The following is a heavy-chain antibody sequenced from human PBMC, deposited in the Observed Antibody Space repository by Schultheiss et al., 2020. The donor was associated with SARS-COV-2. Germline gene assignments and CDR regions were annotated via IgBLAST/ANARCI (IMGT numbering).Heavy chain of an antibody. CDR2: IYYSGST. CDR3: ARERLASEAFDI. V-gene: IGHV4-61*08. CDR1: GCSISSGGYS. Sequence: SETLSLTCAVSGCSISSGGYSWSWIRQPPGKGLEWIGYIYYSGSTNYNPSLKSRVTISVDTSKNQFSLKLSSVTAADTAVYYCARERLASEAFDIWGQGTMVTVSS. D-gene: IGHD6-25*01. J-gene: IGHJ3*02.